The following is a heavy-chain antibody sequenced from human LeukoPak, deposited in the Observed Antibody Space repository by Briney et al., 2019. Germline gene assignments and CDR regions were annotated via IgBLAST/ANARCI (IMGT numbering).Heavy chain of an antibody. J-gene: IGHJ3*02. CDR3: AKEGDYGDYVGIAFDI. Sequence: WGSLRLSCAASGFTFSSYAMSWVRQAPGKGLEWVSAISGSGGSTYYADSVKGRFTISRDNSKNTLYLQMNSLRAEDTAVYYCAKEGDYGDYVGIAFDIWGQGTMVTVSS. CDR1: GFTFSSYA. V-gene: IGHV3-23*01. D-gene: IGHD4-17*01. CDR2: ISGSGGST.